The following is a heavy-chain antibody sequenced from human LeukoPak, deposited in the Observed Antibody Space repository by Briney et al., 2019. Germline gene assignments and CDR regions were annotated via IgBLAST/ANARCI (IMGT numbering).Heavy chain of an antibody. Sequence: ASVKVSCKASGYTFTGYYMHWVRQAPGQGLEWMGWINPNSGGTNYAQKFQGRVTMTRDTSISTAYMELSGLRSDDTAVYYCARDLTQVATSSGVAPNDWFDPWGQGTLVTVSS. CDR2: INPNSGGT. CDR1: GYTFTGYY. CDR3: ARDLTQVATSSGVAPNDWFDP. J-gene: IGHJ5*02. D-gene: IGHD5-12*01. V-gene: IGHV1-2*02.